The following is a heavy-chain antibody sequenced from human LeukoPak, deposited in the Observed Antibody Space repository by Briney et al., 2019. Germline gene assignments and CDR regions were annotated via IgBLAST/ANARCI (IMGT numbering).Heavy chain of an antibody. CDR2: IIPIFGTA. J-gene: IGHJ3*02. Sequence: ASVKVSCKASGGTFSSYAISWVRQAPGQGLEWMGGIIPIFGTANYAQKFQGRVTITTDESTSTAYMELSSLRSEDTAVYYCARGCSSTSCYTRGAFDIWGQGTMVTVSS. CDR3: ARGCSSTSCYTRGAFDI. CDR1: GGTFSSYA. V-gene: IGHV1-69*05. D-gene: IGHD2-2*02.